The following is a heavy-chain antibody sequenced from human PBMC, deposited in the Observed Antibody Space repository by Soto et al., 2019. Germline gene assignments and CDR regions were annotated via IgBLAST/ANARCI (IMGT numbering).Heavy chain of an antibody. J-gene: IGHJ4*02. CDR2: FSAYNGNT. V-gene: IGHV1-18*04. CDR1: GYTFTSYG. D-gene: IGHD3-3*01. CDR3: ARDRDSDFWSGYCAY. Sequence: QVQLVQSGAEVKKPGASVKVSCKASGYTFTSYGISWVRQAPGKGLEWMGWFSAYNGNTNYAQKLQGRVTMTTDTSTSTAYMELRSLRSDDTAVYYCARDRDSDFWSGYCAYWGQGTLVTVSS.